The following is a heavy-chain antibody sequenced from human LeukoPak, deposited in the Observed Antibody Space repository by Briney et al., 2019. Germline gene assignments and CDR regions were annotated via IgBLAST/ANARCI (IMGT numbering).Heavy chain of an antibody. Sequence: GGSLRLSCAASGFTFNNYAMSWVRQAPGKGLEWVSAISAGGGVSYYADSVKGRFTISRDNSKKIVFLQMNSLRADDTAVYYCAKGQIQLWCDYWGQGTLVTVSS. CDR2: ISAGGGVS. D-gene: IGHD5-18*01. V-gene: IGHV3-23*01. J-gene: IGHJ4*02. CDR3: AKGQIQLWCDY. CDR1: GFTFNNYA.